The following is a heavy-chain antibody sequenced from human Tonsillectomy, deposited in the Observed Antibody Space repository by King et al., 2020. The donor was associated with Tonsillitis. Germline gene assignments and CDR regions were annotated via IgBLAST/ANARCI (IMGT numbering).Heavy chain of an antibody. CDR2: ISGSGGST. CDR3: AKGLYNTSSIVAPNYYYYMDV. V-gene: IGHV3-23*04. D-gene: IGHD5-12*01. Sequence: VQLVESGGGLIQPGGSLRLSCAAPGFTFTSYAMNWVRQAPGKGLEWVSGISGSGGSTYYEDSVKGRFTISRDNSKNTLYLQMNSLRAEDTAVYYCAKGLYNTSSIVAPNYYYYMDVWGKGTTVTVSS. CDR1: GFTFTSYA. J-gene: IGHJ6*03.